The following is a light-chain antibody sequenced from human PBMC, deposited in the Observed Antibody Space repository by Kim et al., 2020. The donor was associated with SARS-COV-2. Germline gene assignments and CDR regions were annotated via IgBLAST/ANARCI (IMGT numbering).Light chain of an antibody. V-gene: IGLV3-19*01. CDR1: SLRSYY. CDR2: GKN. J-gene: IGLJ3*02. CDR3: NSRDSSGNHLWV. Sequence: LGQTVRITCQGDSLRSYYASWYQQKPGQAPVFVIYGKNNRPSGIPDRFSGSSSGNTASLTITGAQAEDEADYYCNSRDSSGNHLWVFGGGTQLTVL.